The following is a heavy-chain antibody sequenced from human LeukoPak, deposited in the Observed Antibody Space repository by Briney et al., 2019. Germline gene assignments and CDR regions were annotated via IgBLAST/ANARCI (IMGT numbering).Heavy chain of an antibody. Sequence: GESLKISCKGFGYSFTSYWIGWVRQMPGKGLERMGIIYPGDSDTRYSPSFQGQVTISADKSISTAYLQWSSLKASDTAMYYCAREYCSGGSCYQSTHYYMDVWGKGTTVTVSS. CDR3: AREYCSGGSCYQSTHYYMDV. CDR2: IYPGDSDT. CDR1: GYSFTSYW. J-gene: IGHJ6*03. D-gene: IGHD2-15*01. V-gene: IGHV5-51*01.